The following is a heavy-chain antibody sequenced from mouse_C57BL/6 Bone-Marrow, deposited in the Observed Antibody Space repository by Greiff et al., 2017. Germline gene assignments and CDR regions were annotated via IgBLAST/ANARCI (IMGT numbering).Heavy chain of an antibody. Sequence: VQLQQSGAELVRPGASVKLSCTASGFNIKDDYMHWVKQRPEQGLEWIGWIDPENGDTEYASKFQGKATITADTSSNTAYLQLSSLTSEDTAVYYCTCNYSWYFDVWGTGTTVTVSS. V-gene: IGHV14-4*01. CDR1: GFNIKDDY. J-gene: IGHJ1*03. CDR2: IDPENGDT. D-gene: IGHD2-1*01. CDR3: TCNYSWYFDV.